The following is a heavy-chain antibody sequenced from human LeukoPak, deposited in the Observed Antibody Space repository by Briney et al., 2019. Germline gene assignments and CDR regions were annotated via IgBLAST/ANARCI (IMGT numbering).Heavy chain of an antibody. CDR2: IYYSGST. CDR3: ARCGSGPRHYYYYYMDV. J-gene: IGHJ6*03. CDR1: GGSISSYY. Sequence: PSETLSLTCTVSGGSISSYYWSWIRQPPGKGLEWIGYIYYSGSTNYNPSLKSRVTISVDTSKNQFSLKLSSVTAADTAVYYSARCGSGPRHYYYYYMDVWGKGTTVTVSS. V-gene: IGHV4-59*01. D-gene: IGHD6-19*01.